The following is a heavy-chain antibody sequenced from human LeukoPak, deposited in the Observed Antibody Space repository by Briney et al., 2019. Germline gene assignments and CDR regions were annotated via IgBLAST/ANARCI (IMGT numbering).Heavy chain of an antibody. CDR1: GFTFSDYY. CDR2: ISSSGSTM. D-gene: IGHD2-15*01. V-gene: IGHV3-11*01. Sequence: GGSLRLSCAASGFTFSDYYMSWIRQAPGKGLEWVSYISSSGSTMYYADSVKGRFTTSRDNARNSLYLQMNSLRAEDTAVYYCAGYCGGGTCNAAGYWGQGTLVTVSS. CDR3: AGYCGGGTCNAAGY. J-gene: IGHJ4*02.